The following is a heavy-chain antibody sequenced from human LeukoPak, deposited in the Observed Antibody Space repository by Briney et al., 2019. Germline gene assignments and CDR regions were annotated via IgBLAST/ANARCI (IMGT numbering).Heavy chain of an antibody. D-gene: IGHD6-13*01. CDR2: MYYSGST. CDR3: ARDKWVRAGDSWLNYGMDV. Sequence: SQTLSLTCTVSGGSITTDDYYWHWIRQTPGKGLEWIGYMYYSGSTYYSPSLKSRVSISGDTSKNQISLELRSVTAADTAVYYCARDKWVRAGDSWLNYGMDVWGQGTTVTISS. CDR1: GGSITTDDYY. V-gene: IGHV4-30-4*01. J-gene: IGHJ6*02.